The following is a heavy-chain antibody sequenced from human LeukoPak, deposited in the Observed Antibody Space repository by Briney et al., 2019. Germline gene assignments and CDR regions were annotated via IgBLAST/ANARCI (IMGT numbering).Heavy chain of an antibody. D-gene: IGHD3-3*01. CDR3: ASVYYDFWSGYYRFDY. CDR2: IYHSGST. CDR1: GYSISSGYY. J-gene: IGHJ4*02. Sequence: PSETLSLTCTVSGYSISSGYYWGWIRQPPGKGLEWIGSIYHSGSTYYNPSLKSRVTISVDTSKNQFSLKLSSVTAADTAVYYCASVYYDFWSGYYRFDYWGQGTLVTVSS. V-gene: IGHV4-38-2*02.